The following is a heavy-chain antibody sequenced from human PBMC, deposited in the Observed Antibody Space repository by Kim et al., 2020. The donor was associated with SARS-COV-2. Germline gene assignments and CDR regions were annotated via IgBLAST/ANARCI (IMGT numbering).Heavy chain of an antibody. V-gene: IGHV3-23*01. CDR2: ISGSGGST. CDR1: GFTFLSYA. J-gene: IGHJ4*02. D-gene: IGHD3-9*01. CDR3: AKDRRCYDILTGYCPLDY. Sequence: GGSLRLSCAASGFTFLSYAMSWVRQAPGKGLEWVSAISGSGGSTYYADSVKGRFTISRDNSKNTLYLQMNSLRAEDTAVYYCAKDRRCYDILTGYCPLDYWGQGTLVTVSS.